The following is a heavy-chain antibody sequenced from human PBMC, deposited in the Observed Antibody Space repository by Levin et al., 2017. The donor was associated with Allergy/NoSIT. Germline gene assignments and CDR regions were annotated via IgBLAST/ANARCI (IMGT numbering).Heavy chain of an antibody. V-gene: IGHV3-64*01. CDR2: ISSSGGDT. D-gene: IGHD1-26*01. CDR1: GFTFRSYA. J-gene: IGHJ3*02. CDR3: ARGGIYSRDAFDI. Sequence: SCAASGFTFRSYAMHWVRQAPGKGLEYVSAISSSGGDTYYANSVKGRFTISRDNSKNTLYLQMGRLRAEDMAVYYCARGGIYSRDAFDIWGQGTMVTVSS.